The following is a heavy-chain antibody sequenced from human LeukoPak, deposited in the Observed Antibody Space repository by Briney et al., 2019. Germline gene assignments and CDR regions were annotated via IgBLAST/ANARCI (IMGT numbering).Heavy chain of an antibody. CDR1: GFTFRSHW. CDR2: ISTDGTTT. Sequence: PGRSLRLSCAASGFTFRSHWMPWVRQVPGKGLVWVSHISTDGTTTNYADSAKGRFTISRDNAKDTLYLQMHGLRVDDTAVYYCARSLGYSSGGWGQGTLVTVSS. CDR3: ARSLGYSSGG. V-gene: IGHV3-74*01. J-gene: IGHJ4*02. D-gene: IGHD2-15*01.